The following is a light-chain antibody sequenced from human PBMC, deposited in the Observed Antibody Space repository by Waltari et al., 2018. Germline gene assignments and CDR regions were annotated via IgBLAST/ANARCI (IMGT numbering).Light chain of an antibody. J-gene: IGKJ1*01. CDR3: QQNASSPAT. V-gene: IGKV3D-20*02. Sequence: WCQQKPGQATRRLIQYDSIRATGIPDRVRGSGSRTDFSLTISRLSPEYCAVYYCQQNASSPATFGHGTKVEIK. CDR2: YDS.